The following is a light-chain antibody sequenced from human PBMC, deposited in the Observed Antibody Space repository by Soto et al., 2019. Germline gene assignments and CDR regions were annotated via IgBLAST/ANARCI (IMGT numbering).Light chain of an antibody. CDR1: SSDVGGYNE. V-gene: IGLV2-14*03. J-gene: IGLJ2*01. CDR2: DVT. CDR3: SSHAAGSTLI. Sequence: QSALTQPASVSGSPGQSTTISCTGTSSDVGGYNEVSWYQQRPGKAPKLMIYDVTNRPSGVSNRSSGSKSGNTASLTISGLQAEDEAYYYCSSHAAGSTLIFGGGTKLTVL.